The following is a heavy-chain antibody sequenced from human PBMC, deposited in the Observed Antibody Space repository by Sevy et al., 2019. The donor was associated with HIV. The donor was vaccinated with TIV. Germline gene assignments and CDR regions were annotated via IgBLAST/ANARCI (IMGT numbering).Heavy chain of an antibody. CDR3: ARAPTVVVITTFYYYGMDV. Sequence: GGSLRLSCAASGFTFSSYSMNWVRQAPGKGLEWVSYISSSSSTIYYADSVKGRFTISRDNAKNSLYLQMNSLRDEDKAVYYCARAPTVVVITTFYYYGMDVWGQGTTVTVSS. J-gene: IGHJ6*02. D-gene: IGHD3-22*01. CDR2: ISSSSSTI. V-gene: IGHV3-48*02. CDR1: GFTFSSYS.